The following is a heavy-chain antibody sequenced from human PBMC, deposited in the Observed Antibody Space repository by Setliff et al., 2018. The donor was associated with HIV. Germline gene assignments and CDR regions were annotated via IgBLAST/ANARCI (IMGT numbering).Heavy chain of an antibody. CDR3: VADPSISMVRGLILGSTFDI. D-gene: IGHD3-10*01. CDR1: GYTFTSYY. V-gene: IGHV1-46*01. J-gene: IGHJ3*02. CDR2: ISPSGGAT. Sequence: ASVKVSCKASGYTFTSYYIHWVRQAPGQGREWMGMISPSGGATTYAQKFQGRVTMTRDMSTSTAYMELSILRSEDTAVYYCVADPSISMVRGLILGSTFDIWGQGTMVTVSS.